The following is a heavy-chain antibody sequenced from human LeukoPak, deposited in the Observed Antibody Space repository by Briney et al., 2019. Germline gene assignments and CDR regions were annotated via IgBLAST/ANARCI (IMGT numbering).Heavy chain of an antibody. Sequence: PSETLSLTCTVSGYSISSGYYWGWIRQPPGKGLEWIGSIYHSGSTYYNPSLKSRVTISVDTSKNQFSLKLSSVTAADTAVYYCARASYYYDSSGYDYWGQGTLVTVSS. V-gene: IGHV4-38-2*02. CDR3: ARASYYYDSSGYDY. CDR2: IYHSGST. D-gene: IGHD3-22*01. J-gene: IGHJ4*02. CDR1: GYSISSGYY.